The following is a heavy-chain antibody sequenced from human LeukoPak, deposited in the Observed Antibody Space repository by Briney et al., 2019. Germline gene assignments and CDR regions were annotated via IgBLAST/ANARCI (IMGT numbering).Heavy chain of an antibody. V-gene: IGHV3-7*01. Sequence: GGSLRLSRAVSGFTFTDYWMNWVRQAPGKELEWVASIRQDGSEKTYVDSVKGRFTISRDNTKNSLSLQLNSLRVEDTAVYYCARDGTAAGLYFDLWGRGTLVTVSS. CDR2: IRQDGSEK. CDR3: ARDGTAAGLYFDL. D-gene: IGHD6-13*01. J-gene: IGHJ4*01. CDR1: GFTFTDYW.